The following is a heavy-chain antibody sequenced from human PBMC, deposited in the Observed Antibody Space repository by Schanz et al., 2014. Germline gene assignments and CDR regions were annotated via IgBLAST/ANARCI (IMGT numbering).Heavy chain of an antibody. D-gene: IGHD6-13*01. Sequence: VQSVHSGTEVQKLGASVKVSCQTSGYTFTAYGINWVRQAPGQGLEWMGWITAYNGDTNYALKLQGRVTMTTDTSTGTAYMELRSLRSDDTAVYYCARDGVDAAAGGNYWGQGTLVTVSS. CDR3: ARDGVDAAAGGNY. J-gene: IGHJ4*02. CDR2: ITAYNGDT. CDR1: GYTFTAYG. V-gene: IGHV1-18*01.